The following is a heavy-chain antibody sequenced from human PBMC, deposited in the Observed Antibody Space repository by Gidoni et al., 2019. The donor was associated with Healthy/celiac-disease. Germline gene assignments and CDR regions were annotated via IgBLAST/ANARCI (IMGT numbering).Heavy chain of an antibody. CDR1: GGTFSSYA. CDR3: ARGVEMATTGFDY. CDR2: IIPILGIA. D-gene: IGHD1-1*01. Sequence: QVQLVQSGAEVKKPGSSVKVSCKASGGTFSSYAISWVRQAPGQGIEWMGRIIPILGIANYAQKFQGRVTITADKSTSTAYMELSSLRSEDTAVYYCARGVEMATTGFDYWGQGTLVTVSS. V-gene: IGHV1-69*04. J-gene: IGHJ4*02.